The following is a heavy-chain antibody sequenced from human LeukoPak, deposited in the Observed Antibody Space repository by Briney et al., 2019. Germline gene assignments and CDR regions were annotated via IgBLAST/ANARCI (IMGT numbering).Heavy chain of an antibody. CDR1: GLTFSSYG. CDR2: ISYDGSNK. D-gene: IGHD3-10*01. J-gene: IGHJ1*01. Sequence: PGRSLRLSCAASGLTFSSYGMHWVRQAPGKGLEWVAVISYDGSNKYYADSVKGRFTISRDNSKNTLYLQMNSLRAEDTAVYYCAKESLWEEYFQHWGQGTLVTVSS. V-gene: IGHV3-30*18. CDR3: AKESLWEEYFQH.